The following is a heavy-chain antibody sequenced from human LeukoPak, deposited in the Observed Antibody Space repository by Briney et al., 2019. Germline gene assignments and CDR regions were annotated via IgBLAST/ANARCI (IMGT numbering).Heavy chain of an antibody. CDR3: ARDLEEYFVVVPAAPNS. CDR1: GYTFTGYY. J-gene: IGHJ4*02. D-gene: IGHD2-2*01. V-gene: IGHV1-2*02. Sequence: ASVKVSCKASGYTFTGYYMHWVRPAPGQGLEWMGWINPNSGGTNYAQKFQGRVTMTRDTSISTAYMELSRLRSDDTAVYYCARDLEEYFVVVPAAPNSWGQGTLVTVSS. CDR2: INPNSGGT.